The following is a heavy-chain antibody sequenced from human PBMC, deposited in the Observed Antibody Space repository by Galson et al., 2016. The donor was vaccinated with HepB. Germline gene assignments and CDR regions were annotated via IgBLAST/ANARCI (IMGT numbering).Heavy chain of an antibody. V-gene: IGHV4-31*03. J-gene: IGHJ3*01. Sequence: TLSLTCSVSGGSINSGAYYWTWIRQHPGKGLEWIGYIYHSGGTYYNPSLKSRVSMSVDTSKNQFSLKLSSVTAADTAVYYCAREVKGSAPDYWGQGTLVTVSS. CDR3: AREVKGSAPDY. CDR1: GGSINSGAYY. CDR2: IYHSGGT. D-gene: IGHD2-15*01.